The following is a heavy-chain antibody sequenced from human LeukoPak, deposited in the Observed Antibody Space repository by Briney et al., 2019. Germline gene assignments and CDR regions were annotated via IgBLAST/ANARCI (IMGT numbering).Heavy chain of an antibody. CDR3: ARCRENDFWSGSPVDH. V-gene: IGHV3-30-3*01. Sequence: GGSLRLSCEASGFFFSSYCMHWVRQAPGKGLEWLAVISGDRTNKYYAESVKGRFTISRDNSKTTVLVQLNSLRVEDTAVYYCARCRENDFWSGSPVDHWGQGTLVTVSS. CDR1: GFFFSSYC. D-gene: IGHD3-3*01. J-gene: IGHJ4*02. CDR2: ISGDRTNK.